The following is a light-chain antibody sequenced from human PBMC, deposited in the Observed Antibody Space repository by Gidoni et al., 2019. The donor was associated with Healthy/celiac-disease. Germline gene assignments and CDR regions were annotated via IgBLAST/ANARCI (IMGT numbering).Light chain of an antibody. Sequence: DIQMTQSPSSLSASVGDRVTITCRASQSISSYLNWYQQKPGKAPKLLIYAASSLQSGVPSRFSGSGSGTDFTLTIISLQPEDFATYYCQQSYSTLSYTFGQGTKLEIK. J-gene: IGKJ2*01. V-gene: IGKV1-39*01. CDR2: AAS. CDR1: QSISSY. CDR3: QQSYSTLSYT.